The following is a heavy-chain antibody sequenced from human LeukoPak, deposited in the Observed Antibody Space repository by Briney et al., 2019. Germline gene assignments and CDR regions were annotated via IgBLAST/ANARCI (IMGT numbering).Heavy chain of an antibody. D-gene: IGHD6-19*01. Sequence: GASVKVSCKAFGYAFTDSFIQWLRQAPGQGLEWMGRVDPSDGGINYAQKFQGRVTMTRDTSTSTVYMELSSLRSEDTAVYYCARGRAVAGTRFDYWGQGTLVTVSS. J-gene: IGHJ4*02. CDR2: VDPSDGGI. CDR3: ARGRAVAGTRFDY. V-gene: IGHV1-2*06. CDR1: GYAFTDSF.